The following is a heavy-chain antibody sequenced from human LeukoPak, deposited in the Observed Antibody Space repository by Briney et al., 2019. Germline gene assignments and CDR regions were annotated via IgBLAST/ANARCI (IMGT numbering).Heavy chain of an antibody. CDR1: GLTISSYS. J-gene: IGHJ4*02. V-gene: IGHV3-48*04. D-gene: IGHD3-22*01. CDR3: ARTITKID. CDR2: ISSSSSTI. Sequence: GGSLRLSCAASGLTISSYSMNWVRQAPGKGLQWVSYISSSSSTIYYADSVKGRFTISRDNAKNTLYLQMNSLRAEDTAVYYCARTITKIDWGQGTLVTVSS.